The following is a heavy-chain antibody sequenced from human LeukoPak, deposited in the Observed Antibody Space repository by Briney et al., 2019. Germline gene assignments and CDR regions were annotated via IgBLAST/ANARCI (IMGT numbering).Heavy chain of an antibody. J-gene: IGHJ6*02. CDR2: MNPNSGNT. CDR3: ARSGLPMVRGVIIKSYYYYGMDV. V-gene: IGHV1-8*01. D-gene: IGHD3-10*01. CDR1: GYTFTSYD. Sequence: ASVKVSCKASGYTFTSYDIHWVRQATGQGLEWMGWMNPNSGNTGYAQKFQGRVTMTRNTSISTAYMELSSLRSEDTAVYYCARSGLPMVRGVIIKSYYYYGMDVWGQGTTVTVSS.